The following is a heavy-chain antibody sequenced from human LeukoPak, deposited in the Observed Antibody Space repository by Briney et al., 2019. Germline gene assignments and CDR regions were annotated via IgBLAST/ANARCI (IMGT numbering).Heavy chain of an antibody. D-gene: IGHD3-10*01. CDR2: ISGSGTST. CDR3: AKGPMVRIDF. V-gene: IGHV3-23*01. Sequence: GGTLRLSCAASGFTFYNSAMNWVRQAPGKGLEWVSGISGSGTSTYYADSVKGRFTISRDNSKNTLYLQMSSLRAEDTAVYYCAKGPMVRIDFWGQGTLVTVSS. J-gene: IGHJ4*02. CDR1: GFTFYNSA.